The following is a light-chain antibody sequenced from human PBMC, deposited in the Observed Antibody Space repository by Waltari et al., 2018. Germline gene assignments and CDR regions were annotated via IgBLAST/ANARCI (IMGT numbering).Light chain of an antibody. J-gene: IGLJ3*02. V-gene: IGLV1-47*01. CDR2: RNN. CDR1: SSNIGTNY. CDR3: VAWDDSLSGRV. Sequence: QSVLTQPPSASGTPGQRVTISCSGSSSNIGTNYVYWYQQLPGTAPKLFIYRNNQRPSECPGRFAGSKSGTSASLAISGLRSEDEADYYCVAWDDSLSGRVFGGGTKVTVL.